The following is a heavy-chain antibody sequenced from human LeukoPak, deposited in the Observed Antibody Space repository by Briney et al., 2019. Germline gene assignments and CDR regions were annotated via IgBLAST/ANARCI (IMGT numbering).Heavy chain of an antibody. J-gene: IGHJ6*03. V-gene: IGHV4-4*07. Sequence: SETLSLTCTVSGGSISSYYWSWIRQPAGKGVEWIGRIYTSGSTNYNPSLKSRVTMSVDTSKNQFSLKLSSVTAADTAVYYCARVGYDILTGYYSAYYYYYMDVWGKGTTVTVSS. CDR2: IYTSGST. D-gene: IGHD3-9*01. CDR3: ARVGYDILTGYYSAYYYYYMDV. CDR1: GGSISSYY.